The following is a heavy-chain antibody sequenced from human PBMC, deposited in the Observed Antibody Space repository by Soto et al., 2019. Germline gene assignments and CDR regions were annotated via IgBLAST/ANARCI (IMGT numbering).Heavy chain of an antibody. CDR3: ARYPGGSENWFDP. J-gene: IGHJ5*02. CDR2: ISYDGSNK. Sequence: GGSLRLSCAASGFTFSSYAMHWVRQAPGKGLEWVAVISYDGSNKYYADSVKGRLTISRDNSKNTLYLQMNSLRAEDTAVYYCARYPGGSENWFDPWGQGTLVTVSS. CDR1: GFTFSSYA. V-gene: IGHV3-30-3*01. D-gene: IGHD6-25*01.